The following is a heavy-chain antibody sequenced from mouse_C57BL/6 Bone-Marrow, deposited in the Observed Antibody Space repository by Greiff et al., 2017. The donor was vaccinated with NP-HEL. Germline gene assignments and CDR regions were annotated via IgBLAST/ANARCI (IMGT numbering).Heavy chain of an antibody. CDR3: ARFITTVVANYFDY. CDR1: GYTFTSYG. J-gene: IGHJ2*01. D-gene: IGHD1-1*01. CDR2: IYPRSGST. V-gene: IGHV1-81*01. Sequence: VQLQQSGAELARPGASVKLSCKASGYTFTSYGISWVKQRTGQGLEWIGEIYPRSGSTYYNEKFKGKAPLPADKSSSTAYMELRSLTAEDSAVYFGARFITTVVANYFDYWGQGTTLTVSS.